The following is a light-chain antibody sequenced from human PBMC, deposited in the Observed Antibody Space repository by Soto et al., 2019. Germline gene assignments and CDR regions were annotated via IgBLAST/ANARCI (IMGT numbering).Light chain of an antibody. V-gene: IGKV3-15*01. CDR1: QSVSDN. J-gene: IGKJ2*01. CDR2: GAS. Sequence: EIVMTQSPATLSVSPGERATLSCRASQSVSDNLAWYQKKPGQAPRLLVYGASTRATGIPARFSGSGSGTEFTLTISSLQSEDFAVYYGQQSNNWPYTFGQGTKVDIK. CDR3: QQSNNWPYT.